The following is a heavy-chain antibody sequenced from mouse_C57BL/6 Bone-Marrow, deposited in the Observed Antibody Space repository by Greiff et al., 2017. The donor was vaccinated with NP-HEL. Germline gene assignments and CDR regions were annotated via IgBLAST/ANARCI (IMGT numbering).Heavy chain of an antibody. D-gene: IGHD1-3*01. CDR1: GYTFTSYW. Sequence: QVQLQQPGAELVKPGASVKLSCKASGYTFTSYWMQWVKQRPGQGLEWIGEIDPSDSYNNYNQKFKGKATLTVDTSSSTAYMQLSSLTSEDSAVYYCARWSGMDYWGQGTSVTVSS. J-gene: IGHJ4*01. V-gene: IGHV1-50*01. CDR3: ARWSGMDY. CDR2: IDPSDSYN.